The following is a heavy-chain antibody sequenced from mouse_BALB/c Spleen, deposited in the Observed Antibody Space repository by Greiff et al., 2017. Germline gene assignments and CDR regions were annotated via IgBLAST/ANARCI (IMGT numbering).Heavy chain of an antibody. Sequence: EVQLVGSGGGLVKPGGSLKLSCAASGFTFSDYYMYWVRQTPEKRLEWVATISDGGSYTYYPDSVKGRFTISRDNAKNNLYLQMSSLKSEDTAMYYCARDLYGNSDYWGQGTTLTVSS. J-gene: IGHJ2*01. D-gene: IGHD2-1*01. CDR1: GFTFSDYY. CDR3: ARDLYGNSDY. V-gene: IGHV5-4*02. CDR2: ISDGGSYT.